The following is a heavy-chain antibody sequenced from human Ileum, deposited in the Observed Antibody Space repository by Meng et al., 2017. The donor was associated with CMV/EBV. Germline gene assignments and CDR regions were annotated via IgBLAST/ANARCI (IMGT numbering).Heavy chain of an antibody. D-gene: IGHD1-26*01. V-gene: IGHV3-66*02. CDR1: GFIVSSNY. Sequence: GESLKISCAASGFIVSSNYMSWVRQAPGKGLEWVSVIYSGGSTYYADSVKGRFTISRNNSKNTLYLQMNSLRAEDTAVYYCARPRSIVGALGYWGQGTLVTVSS. J-gene: IGHJ4*02. CDR3: ARPRSIVGALGY. CDR2: IYSGGST.